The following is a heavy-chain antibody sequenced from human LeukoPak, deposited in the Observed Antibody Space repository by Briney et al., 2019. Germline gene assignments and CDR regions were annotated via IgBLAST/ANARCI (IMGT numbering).Heavy chain of an antibody. Sequence: HPGGSLRLSCAASGFTFSSYAMHWVRQAPGKGLEWVAVISYDGSNKYYADSVKGRFTISRDNSKNTLYLQMNSLRAEDTAVYYCATAPREQQLNWFDPWGQGTLVTVSS. CDR3: ATAPREQQLNWFDP. V-gene: IGHV3-30*04. CDR1: GFTFSSYA. D-gene: IGHD6-13*01. J-gene: IGHJ5*02. CDR2: ISYDGSNK.